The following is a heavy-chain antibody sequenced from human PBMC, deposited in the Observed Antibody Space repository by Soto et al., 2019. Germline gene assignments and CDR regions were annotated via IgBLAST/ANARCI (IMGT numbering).Heavy chain of an antibody. CDR1: GYTFTSYG. CDR3: ARDRGFSGYDPHYYYYMDV. Sequence: ASVKVSCKASGYTFTSYGISWVRQAPGQGLEWMGWISAYNGNTNYAQKLQGRVTMTTDTSTSTAYMELRSLRSDDTAVYYCARDRGFSGYDPHYYYYMDVWGKGTTVTVSS. D-gene: IGHD5-12*01. V-gene: IGHV1-18*01. J-gene: IGHJ6*03. CDR2: ISAYNGNT.